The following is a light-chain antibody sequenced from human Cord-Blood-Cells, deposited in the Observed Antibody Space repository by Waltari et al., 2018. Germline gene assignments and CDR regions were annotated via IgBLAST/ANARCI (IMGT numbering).Light chain of an antibody. V-gene: IGKV3-20*01. CDR1: QSVSSSY. CDR2: GAS. Sequence: EIVSTQSPGTLSLSPGERATLCCRASQSVSSSYLAWYQQKPGQAPRLLIYGASSRATGIPDRFSGSGSGTDFTLTISRLEPEDFAVYYCQQYGSSPLTFGGGTKVEIK. J-gene: IGKJ4*01. CDR3: QQYGSSPLT.